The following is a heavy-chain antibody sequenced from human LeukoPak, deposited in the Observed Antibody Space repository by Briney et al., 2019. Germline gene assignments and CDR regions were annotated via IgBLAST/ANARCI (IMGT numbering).Heavy chain of an antibody. D-gene: IGHD6-19*01. J-gene: IGHJ4*02. V-gene: IGHV3-30*04. CDR2: ISYDGSNK. Sequence: GGSLRLSCAAPGFTFSSYAMHWVRQAPGKGLEWVAVISYDGSNKYYADSVKGRFTISRDNSKNTLYLQMNSLRAEDTAVYYCAKDLAVAGKGPTDFDYWGQGTLVTVSS. CDR3: AKDLAVAGKGPTDFDY. CDR1: GFTFSSYA.